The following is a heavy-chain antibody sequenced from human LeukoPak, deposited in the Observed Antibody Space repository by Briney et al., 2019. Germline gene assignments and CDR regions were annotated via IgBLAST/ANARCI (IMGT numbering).Heavy chain of an antibody. CDR1: GFTFSAYA. CDR2: ISHDGSDQ. D-gene: IGHD4-17*01. V-gene: IGHV3-30*04. Sequence: GGSLRLSCTTSGFTFSAYAIHWVRQTAGKGLEWVAVISHDGSDQYYTDFVKGRFILSRDNSNHTVYLQMNSLRPEDTAVYYCARSQYGGYYDMFDYWGQGSLVTVSS. CDR3: ARSQYGGYYDMFDY. J-gene: IGHJ4*02.